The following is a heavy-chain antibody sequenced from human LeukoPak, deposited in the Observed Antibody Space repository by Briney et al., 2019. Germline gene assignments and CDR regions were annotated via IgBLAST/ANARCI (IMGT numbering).Heavy chain of an antibody. Sequence: SVKVSCKASGGTFSSYAISWVRQAPGQGLEWMGGIIPIFGTANYAQKFQGRVTITADESTSTAYMELSSLRSEDTAVYYCATLYCSSTSCFHYYYGMDVWGQGTTVTVSS. CDR2: IIPIFGTA. V-gene: IGHV1-69*13. J-gene: IGHJ6*02. CDR1: GGTFSSYA. D-gene: IGHD2-2*01. CDR3: ATLYCSSTSCFHYYYGMDV.